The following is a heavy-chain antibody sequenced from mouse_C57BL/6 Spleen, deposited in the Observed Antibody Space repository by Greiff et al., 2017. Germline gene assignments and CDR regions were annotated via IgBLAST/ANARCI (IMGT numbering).Heavy chain of an antibody. V-gene: IGHV1-15*01. CDR3: TRFTTVVATDWYFDG. J-gene: IGHJ1*03. D-gene: IGHD1-1*01. CDR1: GYTFTDYE. Sequence: QVQLQQSGAELVRPGASVTLSCKASGYTFTDYEMHWVKQTPVHGLEWIGAIDPDTGGTAYNQKFKGKAILTADKSSSTAYMELRSLTSEDSAVYYCTRFTTVVATDWYFDGWGTGATVTVSS. CDR2: IDPDTGGT.